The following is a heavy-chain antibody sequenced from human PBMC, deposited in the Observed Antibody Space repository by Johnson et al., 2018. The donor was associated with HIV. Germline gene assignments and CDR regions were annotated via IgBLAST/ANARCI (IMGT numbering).Heavy chain of an antibody. CDR1: GFTFDDYA. J-gene: IGHJ3*02. CDR2: ISWNSGSI. Sequence: VQLVESGGGLVQPGRSLRLSCAASGFTFDDYAMHWVRQAPGKGLEWVSGISWNSGSIGYADSVKGRFTISRDNSKNTVNLQMKSLRTEDSGVYYCAKAYCPGCDAFDIWGQGTMVTVSS. CDR3: AKAYCPGCDAFDI. V-gene: IGHV3-9*01. D-gene: IGHD2-21*01.